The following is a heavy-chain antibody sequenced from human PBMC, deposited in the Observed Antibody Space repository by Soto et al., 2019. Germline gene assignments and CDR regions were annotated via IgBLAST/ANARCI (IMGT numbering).Heavy chain of an antibody. V-gene: IGHV1-18*01. D-gene: IGHD2-15*01. CDR2: INTYNGNS. J-gene: IGHJ4*02. CDR3: ARDCTGGSCFCIY. Sequence: ASVKVSCKASGYTFISYGISWVRQAPGQGPEWMGWINTYNGNSNYAQKFQGRVTMTTDTSTNTAYMELRSLTSDDTAVYYCARDCTGGSCFCIYWGQGTLVTVSS. CDR1: GYTFISYG.